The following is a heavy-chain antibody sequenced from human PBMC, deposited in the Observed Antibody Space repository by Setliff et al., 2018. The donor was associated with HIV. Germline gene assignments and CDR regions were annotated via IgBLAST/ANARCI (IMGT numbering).Heavy chain of an antibody. J-gene: IGHJ4*02. Sequence: ASETLSLTCTVSGGSISSYCWSWIRQSPGKGLEWIGYIYYSGSTNYNPSLKSRVTISVATSKNQFSMKLSSVTAADTAVYYCATHYYASGSFDHWGQGTLVTVSS. D-gene: IGHD3-10*01. V-gene: IGHV4-59*01. CDR2: IYYSGST. CDR3: ATHYYASGSFDH. CDR1: GGSISSYC.